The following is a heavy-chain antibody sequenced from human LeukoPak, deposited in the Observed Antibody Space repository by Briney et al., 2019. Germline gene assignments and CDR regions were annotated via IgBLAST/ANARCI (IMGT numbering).Heavy chain of an antibody. D-gene: IGHD1-26*01. CDR3: ARDDGSATMGFDS. V-gene: IGHV1-69*05. J-gene: IGHJ4*02. Sequence: GASVTLSCTASGTTFSRTAISWVRHRPAPGLEWEGGVIPILGTTNYAQKFQDRVSITTDESTSTAYMEVSSLRSVDTAVYCCARDDGSATMGFDSWGRGTLVTVSS. CDR1: GTTFSRTA. CDR2: VIPILGTT.